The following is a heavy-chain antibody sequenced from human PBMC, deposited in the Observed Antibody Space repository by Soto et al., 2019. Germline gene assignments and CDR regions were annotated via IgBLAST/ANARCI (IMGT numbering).Heavy chain of an antibody. CDR3: ARRVCSGGGCYSYYYYYGMDV. V-gene: IGHV1-69*01. D-gene: IGHD2-15*01. CDR1: GGTFSSYA. Sequence: QVQLVQSGAEVKKPGSSVKVSCKASGGTFSSYAISWVRQAPGQGLEWMGGIIPIFGTANYAQKFQGRVTITADESTSTAYMELSSLRSEDTAVYYCARRVCSGGGCYSYYYYYGMDVWGQGTTVTVSS. CDR2: IIPIFGTA. J-gene: IGHJ6*02.